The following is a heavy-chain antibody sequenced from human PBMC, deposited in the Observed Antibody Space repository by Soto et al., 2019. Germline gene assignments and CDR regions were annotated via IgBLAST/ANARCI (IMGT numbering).Heavy chain of an antibody. CDR2: ISAYTGNT. J-gene: IGHJ4*02. V-gene: IGHV1-18*01. Sequence: QVHLVQSGAEVKTPGASVKVSCQTSGYTPTNYDIGWVRQAPGQGREWMGWISAYTGNTNYAQQLQGRLTMTTDTPTRPAYMQLRSLRSDDTAVYYCARALYRSGTYYAFDNWGQGTLVTVSS. CDR1: GYTPTNYD. D-gene: IGHD1-26*01. CDR3: ARALYRSGTYYAFDN.